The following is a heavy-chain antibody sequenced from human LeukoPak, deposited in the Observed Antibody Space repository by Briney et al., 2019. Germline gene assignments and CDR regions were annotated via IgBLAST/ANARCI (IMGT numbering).Heavy chain of an antibody. V-gene: IGHV3-21*01. J-gene: IGHJ4*02. CDR3: AREHLSVAGTYFH. D-gene: IGHD6-19*01. Sequence: GGSLRLSCAASGFTFSSYSMTWVRQAPGKGLEWVSSISSSSSYIYYADSVKGRFTISRDNAKNSLYLQMNSLRAEDTAVYYCAREHLSVAGTYFHWGQGTLVTVSS. CDR2: ISSSSSYI. CDR1: GFTFSSYS.